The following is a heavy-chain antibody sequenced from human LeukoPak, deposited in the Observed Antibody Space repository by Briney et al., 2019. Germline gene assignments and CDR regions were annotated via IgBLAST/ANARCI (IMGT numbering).Heavy chain of an antibody. CDR3: AKLGIVVVVAATTWFDP. CDR1: GFTFSSYA. CDR2: ISGSGGST. J-gene: IGHJ5*02. V-gene: IGHV3-23*01. Sequence: GGSLRLSCAASGFTFSSYATSWVRQAPGKGLEWVSAISGSGGSTYYADSVKGRFTISRDNSKNTLYLQMNSLRAEDTAVYYCAKLGIVVVVAATTWFDPWGQGTLVTVSS. D-gene: IGHD2-15*01.